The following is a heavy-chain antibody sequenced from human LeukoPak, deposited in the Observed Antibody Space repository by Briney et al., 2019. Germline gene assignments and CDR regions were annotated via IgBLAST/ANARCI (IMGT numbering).Heavy chain of an antibody. J-gene: IGHJ6*03. CDR1: GGSISSYY. V-gene: IGHV4-4*07. CDR2: IYTSGST. Sequence: PSETLSLTCTASGGSISSYYWSWIRQPAGKGLEWIGRIYTSGSTNYNPSLTSRVTMSVDTSKNQFSLKLSSVTAADTAVYYCARNRIATHDYYYYMDVWGKGTTVTVSS. CDR3: ARNRIATHDYYYYMDV.